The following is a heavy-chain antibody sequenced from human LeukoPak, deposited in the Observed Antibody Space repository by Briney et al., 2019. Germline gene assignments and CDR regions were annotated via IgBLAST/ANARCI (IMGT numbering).Heavy chain of an antibody. J-gene: IGHJ4*02. CDR3: ARDGGSSSGWYLLDY. D-gene: IGHD6-19*01. CDR1: GGTFSSYA. V-gene: IGHV1-69*13. CDR2: IIPIFGTA. Sequence: SVKVSCKASGGTFSSYAISWVRQAPGQGLEWMGGIIPIFGTANYAQKFQGRVTITADEPTSTAYMELSSLRSEDTAVYYCARDGGSSSGWYLLDYWGQGTLVTVSS.